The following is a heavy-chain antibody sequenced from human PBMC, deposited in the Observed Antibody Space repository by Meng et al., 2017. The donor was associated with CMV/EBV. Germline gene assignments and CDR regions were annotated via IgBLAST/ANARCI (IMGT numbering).Heavy chain of an antibody. CDR3: ASNYDFWSGLDY. D-gene: IGHD3-3*01. CDR1: GGPFSSYA. Sequence: SVKVSCKASGGPFSSYAISWVRQAPGQGLEWMGGIIPIFGTANYAQKFQGRVTITTDESTSTAYMELSSLRSEDTAVYYCASNYDFWSGLDYWGQGTLVTVSS. CDR2: IIPIFGTA. J-gene: IGHJ4*02. V-gene: IGHV1-69*05.